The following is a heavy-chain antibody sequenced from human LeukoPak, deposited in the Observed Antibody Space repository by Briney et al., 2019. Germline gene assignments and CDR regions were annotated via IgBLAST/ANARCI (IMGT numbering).Heavy chain of an antibody. CDR1: GVSISGYY. D-gene: IGHD3-22*01. Sequence: SETLSLTCTVSGVSISGYYWSWIRQSAGKGPEWIGRINTSGSTNYNPSLKSRVTMSVDTSTNQSSLKLSSVTAADTAVYYCARGDDSSGQGYWGQGTLVTVSS. CDR3: ARGDDSSGQGY. CDR2: INTSGST. J-gene: IGHJ4*02. V-gene: IGHV4-4*07.